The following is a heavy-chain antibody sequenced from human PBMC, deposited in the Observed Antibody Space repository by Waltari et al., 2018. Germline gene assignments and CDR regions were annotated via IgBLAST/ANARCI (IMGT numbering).Heavy chain of an antibody. CDR3: ASHYGSGTYTEDY. CDR1: GDSTNTGGYY. D-gene: IGHD3-10*01. CDR2: ISNSGSS. Sequence: QVHLQESGPGLVKPSQTLSLTCTVSGDSTNTGGYYWSWVRQHPGKGLEWIGYISNSGSSYYNPSLKSRLTISTDTSENQFSLKLTSVTAADTAVYFCASHYGSGTYTEDYWGQGTLVTVSS. J-gene: IGHJ4*02. V-gene: IGHV4-31*03.